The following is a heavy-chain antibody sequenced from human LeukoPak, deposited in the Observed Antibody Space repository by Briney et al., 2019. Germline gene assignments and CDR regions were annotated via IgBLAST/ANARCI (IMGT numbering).Heavy chain of an antibody. CDR2: IYTSGST. Sequence: PSETLSLTCTVSGGSISSGSDYWSWIRQPAGKGLEWIGRIYTSGSTNYNPSLKSRVTISVDTSKNQFSLKLSSVTAADTAVYYCAREPLYYYDSSGYYSFPYYYYYYMDVWGKGTTVTVSS. CDR1: GGSISSGSDY. V-gene: IGHV4-61*02. CDR3: AREPLYYYDSSGYYSFPYYYYYYMDV. J-gene: IGHJ6*03. D-gene: IGHD3-22*01.